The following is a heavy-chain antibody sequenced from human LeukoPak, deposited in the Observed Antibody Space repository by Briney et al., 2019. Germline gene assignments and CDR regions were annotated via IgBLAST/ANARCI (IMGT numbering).Heavy chain of an antibody. Sequence: GGSLRLSCAASGFTVSSNYMSWVRQAPGKGLEWVSVIYSGGSTYYADSVKGRFTISRDNSKNTLYLQMNSLRAEDTAVYYCARDQGIAAAGTVYWGQGTLVTVSS. CDR3: ARDQGIAAAGTVY. CDR2: IYSGGST. CDR1: GFTVSSNY. V-gene: IGHV3-53*01. J-gene: IGHJ4*02. D-gene: IGHD6-13*01.